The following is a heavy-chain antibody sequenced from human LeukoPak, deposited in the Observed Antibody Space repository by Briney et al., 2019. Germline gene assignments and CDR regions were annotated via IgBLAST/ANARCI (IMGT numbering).Heavy chain of an antibody. D-gene: IGHD6-13*01. CDR3: ARDASSWYSGGGGED. V-gene: IGHV3-48*04. Sequence: GGSLRLSCAASGFTFSSYGMNWVRQAPGKGLEWVSYISSSGSTIYYADSVKGRFTISRDNAKNSLYLQMNSLRAEDTAVYYCARDASSWYSGGGGEDWGQGTLVTVSS. CDR1: GFTFSSYG. J-gene: IGHJ4*02. CDR2: ISSSGSTI.